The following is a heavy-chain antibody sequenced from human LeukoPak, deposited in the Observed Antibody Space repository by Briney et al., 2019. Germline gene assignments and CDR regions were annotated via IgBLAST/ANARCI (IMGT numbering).Heavy chain of an antibody. CDR3: ARLNYDSSGYYAGFYMDV. D-gene: IGHD3-22*01. V-gene: IGHV4-59*01. CDR2: IYYSGST. CDR1: GGSISSYY. Sequence: PSETLSLTCTVSGGSISSYYWSWIRQPPGKGLEWIGYIYYSGSTNYNPSLKSRVTISVDTSKNQFSLKLSFVTAADTAVYYCARLNYDSSGYYAGFYMDVWGKGTTVTVSS. J-gene: IGHJ6*03.